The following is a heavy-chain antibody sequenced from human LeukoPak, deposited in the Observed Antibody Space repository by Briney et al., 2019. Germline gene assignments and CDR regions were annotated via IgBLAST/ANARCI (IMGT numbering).Heavy chain of an antibody. J-gene: IGHJ4*02. CDR3: AMSTVSSGFDR. Sequence: GGSLRLSCAASGFIFDDYAMYWVRQAPGKGLEWVSGISWNSGIIDYAGSVKGRFTISRDNAKNSLYLQVNSLRAEDTAFYYCAMSTVSSGFDRWGQGTLVTVSS. D-gene: IGHD4-17*01. V-gene: IGHV3-9*01. CDR1: GFIFDDYA. CDR2: ISWNSGII.